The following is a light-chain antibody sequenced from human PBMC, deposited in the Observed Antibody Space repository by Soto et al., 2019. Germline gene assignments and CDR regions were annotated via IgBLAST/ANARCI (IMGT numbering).Light chain of an antibody. CDR2: DAS. J-gene: IGKJ1*01. Sequence: EILLTQSPGTLSLSPGERATLSCRASQIVSSAYVAWYQQKPGQAPKLLIFDASTRAAGTPDRFSASGSGTDYILTISGLEPDDSAIYYCHQYGTSPQTCGQGTTVEI. CDR3: HQYGTSPQT. CDR1: QIVSSAY. V-gene: IGKV3-20*01.